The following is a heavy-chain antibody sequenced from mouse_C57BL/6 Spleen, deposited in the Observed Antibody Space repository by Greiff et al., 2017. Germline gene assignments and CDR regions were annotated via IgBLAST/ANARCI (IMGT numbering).Heavy chain of an antibody. Sequence: QVQLQQPGAELVRPGTSVKLSCKASGYTFTSYWMHWVKQRPGQGLEWIGVIDPSDSYTNYNQKFKGKATLTVDTSSSTAYMQLSGLTSEDSAVYYCARGFDYWGQGTTLTVSS. V-gene: IGHV1-59*01. CDR2: IDPSDSYT. CDR3: ARGFDY. CDR1: GYTFTSYW. J-gene: IGHJ2*01.